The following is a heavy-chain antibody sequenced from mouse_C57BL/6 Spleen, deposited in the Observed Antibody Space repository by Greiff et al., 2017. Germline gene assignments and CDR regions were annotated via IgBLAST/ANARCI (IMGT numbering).Heavy chain of an antibody. CDR1: GFTFSSYA. D-gene: IGHD1-1*01. J-gene: IGHJ2*01. V-gene: IGHV5-4*03. CDR2: ISDGGSYT. CDR3: ARRGITLDY. Sequence: EVKLVESGGGLVKPGGSLKLSCAASGFTFSSYAMSWVRQTPEKRLEWVATISDGGSYTYYPDNVKGRFTLSRDNAKNHLYLQMSHLKSEDTAMYYCARRGITLDYWGQGTTLTVSS.